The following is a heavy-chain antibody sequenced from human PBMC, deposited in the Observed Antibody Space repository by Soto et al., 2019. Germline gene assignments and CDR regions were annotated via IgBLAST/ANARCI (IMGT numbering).Heavy chain of an antibody. Sequence: QVQLVASGGGVVQPGRSLSLSCAASGFTFSSYGMHWVRQAPGKGLEWVAIISHDGSDTFYADSVKGRFTISRDNSKNTLYLRMNSLRADDMALYYCAKEYAATTLPDYWGQGTLVTVSS. J-gene: IGHJ4*02. CDR2: ISHDGSDT. D-gene: IGHD1-1*01. V-gene: IGHV3-30*18. CDR1: GFTFSSYG. CDR3: AKEYAATTLPDY.